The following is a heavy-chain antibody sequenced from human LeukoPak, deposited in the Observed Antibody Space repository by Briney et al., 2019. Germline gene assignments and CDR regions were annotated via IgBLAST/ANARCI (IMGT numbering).Heavy chain of an antibody. J-gene: IGHJ6*03. V-gene: IGHV3-21*01. Sequence: GGSLRLSCAASGFTFSSYSMNWVRQAPGKGLEWVLSISRSSSYIYYADSVKGRFTISRDNAKNSLYLQMNSLRAEDTAVYYCARTQEKNYDILTGYYTHYYYYMDVGGKGTTVTVPS. CDR3: ARTQEKNYDILTGYYTHYYYYMDV. CDR1: GFTFSSYS. CDR2: ISRSSSYI. D-gene: IGHD3-9*01.